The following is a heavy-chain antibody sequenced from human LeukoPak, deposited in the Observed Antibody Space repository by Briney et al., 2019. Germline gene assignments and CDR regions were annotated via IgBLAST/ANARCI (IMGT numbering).Heavy chain of an antibody. Sequence: ASVKVSCKASGYTFTGYYMHWVRQAPGQGLEWMGWINPNSGGTNYAQKFQGRVTMTRDTSISTAYMELSRLRSDDTAVYYCARDGPYSSSWYFYFDYWGQGTLVTVSS. D-gene: IGHD6-13*01. CDR2: INPNSGGT. CDR1: GYTFTGYY. V-gene: IGHV1-2*02. CDR3: ARDGPYSSSWYFYFDY. J-gene: IGHJ4*02.